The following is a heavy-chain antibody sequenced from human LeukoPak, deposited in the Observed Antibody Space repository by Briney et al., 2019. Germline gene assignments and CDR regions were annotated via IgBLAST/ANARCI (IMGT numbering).Heavy chain of an antibody. J-gene: IGHJ4*02. CDR2: ISYDGSNK. V-gene: IGHV3-30-3*01. CDR3: ARSGLSLGELSPSDFDY. CDR1: GFTFSSYA. Sequence: GGSLRLSCAASGFTFSSYAMHWVRQAPGKGLEWVAVISYDGSNKYYADSVKGRFTISRDNSKNTLYLQMNSLRAEDTAVYYCARSGLSLGELSPSDFDYWGQGTLVTVSS. D-gene: IGHD3-16*02.